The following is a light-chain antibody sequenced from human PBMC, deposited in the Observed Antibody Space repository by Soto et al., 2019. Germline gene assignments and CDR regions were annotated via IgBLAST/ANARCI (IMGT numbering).Light chain of an antibody. Sequence: DIQLTQSPSFLSASVGDRVTITCRASQGISSYLAWYQQKPGKAPKLLIYAAPTLQSGVPSRFNGSGSGTEFTLTISSLQPEDFATYYCQHLDSYSTFGQGTRLEIK. V-gene: IGKV1-9*01. J-gene: IGKJ5*01. CDR3: QHLDSYST. CDR1: QGISSY. CDR2: AAP.